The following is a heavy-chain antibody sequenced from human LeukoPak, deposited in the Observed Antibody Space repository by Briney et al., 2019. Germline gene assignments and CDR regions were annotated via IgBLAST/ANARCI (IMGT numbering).Heavy chain of an antibody. J-gene: IGHJ5*02. D-gene: IGHD3-3*02. CDR2: INPNSGNA. CDR3: VRAPQEDSCPFIGIQTGTWFSP. V-gene: IGHV1-8*01. CDR1: GYTFITYD. Sequence: ASVTVSCKASGYTFITYDINWVRQATGQGPEWMGWINPNSGNAGYGKKFQGRVHLTRNTSTSIVYMEFSRLESDDTAIYYCVRAPQEDSCPFIGIQTGTWFSPWGQGTPVTVSS.